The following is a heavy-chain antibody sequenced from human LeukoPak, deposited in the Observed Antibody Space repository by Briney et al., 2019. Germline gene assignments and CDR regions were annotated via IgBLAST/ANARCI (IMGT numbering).Heavy chain of an antibody. V-gene: IGHV4-59*06. CDR1: GGSISSYY. CDR3: ARRERTSTSYYYYYMDV. D-gene: IGHD2-2*01. J-gene: IGHJ6*03. Sequence: PSETLSLTCTVSGGSISSYYWSWIRQHPGKGLEWIGYIYYSGSTYYNPSLKSRVTISVDTSKNQFSLKLNSVTAADTAVYYCARRERTSTSYYYYYMDVWGKGTAVTVSS. CDR2: IYYSGST.